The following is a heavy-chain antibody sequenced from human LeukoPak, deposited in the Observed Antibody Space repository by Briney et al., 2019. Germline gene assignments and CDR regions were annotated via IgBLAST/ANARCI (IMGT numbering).Heavy chain of an antibody. D-gene: IGHD4-17*01. V-gene: IGHV4-39*01. CDR3: ASRSTVTTFGYYFDY. Sequence: SETLSLTCTVSGGSISSSSYYWGWIRQPPGKGLEWIGSIYYSGSTYYNPSLKSRVTISVDTPKNQFSLKLSSVTAADTAVYYCASRSTVTTFGYYFDYWGQGTLVTVSS. CDR1: GGSISSSSYY. CDR2: IYYSGST. J-gene: IGHJ4*02.